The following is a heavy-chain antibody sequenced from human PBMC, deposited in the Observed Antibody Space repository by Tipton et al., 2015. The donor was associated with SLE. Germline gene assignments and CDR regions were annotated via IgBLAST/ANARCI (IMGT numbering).Heavy chain of an antibody. CDR3: ARGDFWSGYSPRAFDI. J-gene: IGHJ3*02. CDR1: GGSISSHY. D-gene: IGHD3-3*01. Sequence: TLSLTCTVSGGSISSHYWSWIRQPPGKGLEWIGYIYYSGSTNYNPSLKSRVTISVDTSKNQFSLKLSSVTAADTAVYYCARGDFWSGYSPRAFDIWGQGTMVTVSS. CDR2: IYYSGST. V-gene: IGHV4-59*11.